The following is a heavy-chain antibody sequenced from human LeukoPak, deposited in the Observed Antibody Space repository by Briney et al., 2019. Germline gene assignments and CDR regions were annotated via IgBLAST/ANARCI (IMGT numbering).Heavy chain of an antibody. CDR2: IRYDGSNK. CDR1: GFTFSSYG. CDR3: AKDMYSSSWYFDY. J-gene: IGHJ4*02. D-gene: IGHD6-13*01. V-gene: IGHV3-30*02. Sequence: GGSLRLSCAASGFTFSSYGMHWVRQAAGEGLEWVAFIRYDGSNKYYADSVKGRFTISRDNSKNTLYLQMNSLRAEDTAVYYCAKDMYSSSWYFDYWGQGTLVTVSS.